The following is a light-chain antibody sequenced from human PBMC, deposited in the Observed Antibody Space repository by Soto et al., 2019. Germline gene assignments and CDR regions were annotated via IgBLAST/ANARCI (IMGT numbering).Light chain of an antibody. V-gene: IGKV3-11*01. CDR1: QSVNNF. CDR2: DAS. CDR3: QQRSNWPAT. J-gene: IGKJ3*01. Sequence: ETLLTQSTATLSLSPGERATLSCRASQSVNNFLAWYQQKPGQAARLLIYDASYRAIGVPTRFSGSGSGTDFTLTISSLAPEDFAVYYCQQRSNWPATFGPGTKVEIK.